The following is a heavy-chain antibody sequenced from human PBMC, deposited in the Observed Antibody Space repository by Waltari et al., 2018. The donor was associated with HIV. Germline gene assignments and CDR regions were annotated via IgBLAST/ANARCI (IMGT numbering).Heavy chain of an antibody. Sequence: QVQLVESGGGVVQPGRSLRLSCAASGFTFSSYAMHWVRQAPGEVLEWLAVISDDGTNKDYADSVKDRFIIYRDNSQNTLYLQMFSLRPEDTAVYYCTRASAAELDFWGQGTLVTVSS. V-gene: IGHV3-30-3*01. CDR2: ISDDGTNK. J-gene: IGHJ4*02. CDR1: GFTFSSYA. D-gene: IGHD2-2*01. CDR3: TRASAAELDF.